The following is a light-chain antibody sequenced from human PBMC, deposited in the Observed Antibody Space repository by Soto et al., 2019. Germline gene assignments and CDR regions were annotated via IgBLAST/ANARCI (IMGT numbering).Light chain of an antibody. Sequence: DVQMTQSPSSLSASVGDRVTITCRASRGTSNWLAWYQQKPGKAPKSLIYFTSTLQSGVPSRFSGTGYGTDFTLTISSLQPEDVATYYCQQYGNFPATFGGGTKVEI. J-gene: IGKJ4*01. CDR3: QQYGNFPAT. CDR2: FTS. CDR1: RGTSNW. V-gene: IGKV1D-16*01.